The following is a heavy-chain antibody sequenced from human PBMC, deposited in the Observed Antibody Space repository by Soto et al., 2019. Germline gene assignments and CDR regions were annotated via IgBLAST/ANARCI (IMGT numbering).Heavy chain of an antibody. CDR3: ARTGDYYDNAGDAFDL. J-gene: IGHJ3*01. D-gene: IGHD3-22*01. V-gene: IGHV2-26*01. CDR1: GFSLSNARMG. Sequence: QVTLKESGPVLVKPTETLTLTCTVSGFSLSNARMGVSWIRQPPGKALEWLAHIFANDEESYNTSLRSRLTISRDTSKNQLVLTMTNMDPVDTATYYCARTGDYYDNAGDAFDLWGQGTRVTVSS. CDR2: IFANDEE.